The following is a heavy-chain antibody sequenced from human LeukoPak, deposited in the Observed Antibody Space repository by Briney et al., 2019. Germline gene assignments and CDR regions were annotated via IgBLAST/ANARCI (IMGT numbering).Heavy chain of an antibody. V-gene: IGHV4-39*07. CDR1: GGSISSSSYY. CDR3: ARGAAHGSGSPHDY. Sequence: SETLSLTCTVSGGSISSSSYYWGWIRQPPGKGLEWIGSFYYSGSTYYKPSLKSRVTISVHTSKNQFSLKLSSVTAADTAVYYCARGAAHGSGSPHDYWGQGTLVTVSS. CDR2: FYYSGST. D-gene: IGHD3-10*01. J-gene: IGHJ4*02.